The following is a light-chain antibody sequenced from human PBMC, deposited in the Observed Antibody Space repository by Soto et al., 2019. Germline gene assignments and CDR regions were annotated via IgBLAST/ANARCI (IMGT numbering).Light chain of an antibody. Sequence: EIVMTQSPATLSVSQGERATLSCRARQSVSSSLAWYQQNPGQHPRLLIYATSTRATGIPARFSGSGSGTEFTLTISGLQSEDFAVDYCQQYVNWPYTFGQGTKLEI. CDR2: ATS. CDR1: QSVSSS. V-gene: IGKV3-15*01. J-gene: IGKJ2*01. CDR3: QQYVNWPYT.